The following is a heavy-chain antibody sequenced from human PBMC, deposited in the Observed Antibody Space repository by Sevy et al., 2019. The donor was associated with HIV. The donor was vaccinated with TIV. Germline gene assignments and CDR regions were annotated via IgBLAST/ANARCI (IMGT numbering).Heavy chain of an antibody. V-gene: IGHV1-8*01. Sequence: ASVKVSCKASGYTFTTYDINWVRQAPGQGLEWMVWMNPNSANTGYAQKFQGRVTMTRNISINTAYMELSSLRSEDMAVYYCTRGRGGNFYIDFDFWGRGTLVTVSS. CDR1: GYTFTTYD. D-gene: IGHD1-26*01. CDR3: TRGRGGNFYIDFDF. CDR2: MNPNSANT. J-gene: IGHJ4*02.